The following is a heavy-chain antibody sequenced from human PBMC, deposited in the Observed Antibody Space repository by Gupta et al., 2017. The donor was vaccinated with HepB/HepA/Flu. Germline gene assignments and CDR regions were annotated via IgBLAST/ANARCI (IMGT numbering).Heavy chain of an antibody. CDR3: ARDQYSLYYSGMDV. CDR2: ILSSSDFI. V-gene: IGHV3-21*01. CDR1: GFTFSSYT. D-gene: IGHD5-12*01. J-gene: IGHJ6*02. Sequence: EVQLVESGGGLVKPGGSLRLSCAASGFTFSSYTMNWVRQAPGKGLEWVSSILSSSDFIYYADSVKGRFTISRDNARNSLYLQLNSLRAEDTAVYYCARDQYSLYYSGMDVWGQGTTVTVSS.